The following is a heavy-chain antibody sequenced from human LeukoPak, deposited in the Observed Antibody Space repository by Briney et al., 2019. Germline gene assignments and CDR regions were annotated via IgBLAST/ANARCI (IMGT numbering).Heavy chain of an antibody. Sequence: KSSQTLSLTCTVSGGSISSGSYYWSWIRQPAGKGLEWIGRIYTSGSTNYNPSLKSRVTISVDTSKNQFSLKLSSVTAADTAVYYCARDFPYSSSGPDAFDIWGQGTMVTVSS. V-gene: IGHV4-61*02. CDR1: GGSISSGSYY. CDR3: ARDFPYSSSGPDAFDI. J-gene: IGHJ3*02. D-gene: IGHD6-6*01. CDR2: IYTSGST.